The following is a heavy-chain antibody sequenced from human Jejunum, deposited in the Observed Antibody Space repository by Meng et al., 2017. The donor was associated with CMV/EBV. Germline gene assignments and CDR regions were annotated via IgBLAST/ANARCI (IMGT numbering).Heavy chain of an antibody. V-gene: IGHV3-30*02. Sequence: CAASGFAFSSYGMNWVRQAPGKGVEWVGFIRYDGTSNYADSVKGRFTISRDNSRDTLYLQMNNLRTDDTAVYYCTKAFGTTHFSDSWGQGTLVTVSS. J-gene: IGHJ4*02. CDR1: GFAFSSYG. D-gene: IGHD1/OR15-1a*01. CDR2: IRYDGTSN. CDR3: TKAFGTTHFSDS.